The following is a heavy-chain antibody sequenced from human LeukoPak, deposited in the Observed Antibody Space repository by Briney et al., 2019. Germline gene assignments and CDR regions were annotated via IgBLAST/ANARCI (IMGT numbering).Heavy chain of an antibody. CDR3: ARQYYYGSGSYDEYYFDY. Sequence: SKTLSLTCTVSGGSISSSSYYWGWIRQPPGKGLEWIGSIYYSGSTYYNPSLKSRVTISVDTSKNQFSLKLSSVTAADTAVYYCARQYYYGSGSYDEYYFDYWGQGTLVTVSS. D-gene: IGHD3-10*01. CDR1: GGSISSSSYY. V-gene: IGHV4-39*01. CDR2: IYYSGST. J-gene: IGHJ4*02.